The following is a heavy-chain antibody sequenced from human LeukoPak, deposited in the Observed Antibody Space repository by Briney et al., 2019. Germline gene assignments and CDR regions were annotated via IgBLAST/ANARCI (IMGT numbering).Heavy chain of an antibody. J-gene: IGHJ4*02. D-gene: IGHD2-15*01. Sequence: PGGSLRLSCVVSGITFSSYAMSWVRQAPGKGLDWVSAISASGGSTYYADSVKGRFTISRDNSKNMVYLQMNSLRAEDTALYYCAKDLRGMVVIDFDYWGQGTLVTVSS. V-gene: IGHV3-23*01. CDR3: AKDLRGMVVIDFDY. CDR2: ISASGGST. CDR1: GITFSSYA.